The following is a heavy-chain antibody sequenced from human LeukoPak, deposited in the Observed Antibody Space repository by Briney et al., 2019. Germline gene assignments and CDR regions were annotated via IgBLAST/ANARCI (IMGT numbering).Heavy chain of an antibody. V-gene: IGHV1-18*01. Sequence: ASVKVSCKTSGYTFTSYGISWVRQAPGQGLEWMGWISTYNGHTNYAQNLQGRLTMTTDTSTSTAYMELRSLRSDDTAVYYCATQTGPGGAIDYWGQGTLVTVSS. CDR1: GYTFTSYG. CDR2: ISTYNGHT. D-gene: IGHD1-26*01. J-gene: IGHJ4*02. CDR3: ATQTGPGGAIDY.